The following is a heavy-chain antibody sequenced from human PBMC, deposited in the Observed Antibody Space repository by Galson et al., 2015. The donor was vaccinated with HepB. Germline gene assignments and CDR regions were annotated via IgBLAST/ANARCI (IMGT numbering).Heavy chain of an antibody. V-gene: IGHV3-23*01. J-gene: IGHJ4*02. Sequence: SLRLSCAASGFTFSDYYMSWVRQAPGQGLEWVSAISGSGGSTYYADSVKGRFTISRDNSKNTLYLQMNSLRAEDTAVYYCAKDDDFWSGSELYFDYWGQGTLVTVSS. CDR1: GFTFSDYY. CDR3: AKDDDFWSGSELYFDY. CDR2: ISGSGGST. D-gene: IGHD3-3*01.